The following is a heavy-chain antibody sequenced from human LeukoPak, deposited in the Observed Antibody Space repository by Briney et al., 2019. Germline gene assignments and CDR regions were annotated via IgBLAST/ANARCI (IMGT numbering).Heavy chain of an antibody. D-gene: IGHD5-24*01. CDR2: INTDGSST. CDR3: ARDRDGYNFDY. Sequence: PGGSLRLSCAASGFTFSSYWMHWVRQAPGKGLLWVSRINTDGSSTNFADSVRGRFTISRDNAKNSLFLQMNSLRAEDTAVYYCARDRDGYNFDYWGQGTLVTVSS. V-gene: IGHV3-74*01. J-gene: IGHJ4*02. CDR1: GFTFSSYW.